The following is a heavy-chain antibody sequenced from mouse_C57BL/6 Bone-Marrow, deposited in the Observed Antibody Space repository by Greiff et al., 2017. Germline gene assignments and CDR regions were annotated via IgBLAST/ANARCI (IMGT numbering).Heavy chain of an antibody. J-gene: IGHJ4*01. CDR1: GYTFTSYW. Sequence: QVQLQQPGAELVKPGASVKLSCKASGYTFTSYWMQWVKQRPGQGLEWIGEIDPSDSYTNYNQKFKGKAPLTVDTSSSTAYMQLSSLTAEDSAVYYCTRIKYGNLYAMDNWGKGTSVTVSS. CDR3: TRIKYGNLYAMDN. D-gene: IGHD2-1*01. V-gene: IGHV1-50*01. CDR2: IDPSDSYT.